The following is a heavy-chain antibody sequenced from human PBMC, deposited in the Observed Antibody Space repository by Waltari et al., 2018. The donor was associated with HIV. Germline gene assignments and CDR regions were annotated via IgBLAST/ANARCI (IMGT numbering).Heavy chain of an antibody. J-gene: IGHJ4*02. CDR3: ARDTLGTLDY. CDR2: VGTAGET. Sequence: EVQLVESGGGLVQPGGSLRLSCAASGFIFTTYDMHWVRQRTGKGVEWVSAVGTAGETYYSDAVKGRLTISREDAKNSLFLQMNSLRAEDTALYYCARDTLGTLDYWGQGILITVSS. V-gene: IGHV3-13*01. CDR1: GFIFTTYD.